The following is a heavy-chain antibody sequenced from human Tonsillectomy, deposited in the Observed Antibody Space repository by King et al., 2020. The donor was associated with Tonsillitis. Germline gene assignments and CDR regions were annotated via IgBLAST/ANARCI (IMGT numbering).Heavy chain of an antibody. D-gene: IGHD5-24*01. V-gene: IGHV3-33*08. Sequence: VQLVESGGGVVQPGRSLRLSCAASGFTFSSYGMHWVRQAPGKGLEWVAGIWYDGSNKYYADSVKGRFTISRDNSKNTLYLQMNSLRAEDTAVYYCARGDGFFDIWGQGTMVTVSS. CDR3: ARGDGFFDI. J-gene: IGHJ3*02. CDR1: GFTFSSYG. CDR2: IWYDGSNK.